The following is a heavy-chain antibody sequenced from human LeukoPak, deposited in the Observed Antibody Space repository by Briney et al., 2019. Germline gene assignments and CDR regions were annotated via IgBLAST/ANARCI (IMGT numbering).Heavy chain of an antibody. CDR3: AREAARSADAFDI. D-gene: IGHD6-6*01. V-gene: IGHV1-69*06. CDR2: IIPIFGTT. CDR1: GGTFSSYA. J-gene: IGHJ3*02. Sequence: GASVKVSCKASGGTFSSYAISWVRQAPGQGLEWMGGIIPIFGTTNYAQKFQDRVTITADKSTSTAYMELSSLRSEDTAVYYCAREAARSADAFDIWGQGTMVTVSS.